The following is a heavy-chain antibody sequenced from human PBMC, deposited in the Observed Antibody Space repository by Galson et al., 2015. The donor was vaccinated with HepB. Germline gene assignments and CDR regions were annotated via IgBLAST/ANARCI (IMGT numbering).Heavy chain of an antibody. CDR1: GFTFSYCG. CDR2: ISYDGNNK. D-gene: IGHD6-6*01. J-gene: IGHJ6*02. V-gene: IGHV3-30*03. CDR3: ARDLIAARPRGYGMDV. Sequence: SLRLSCAASGFTFSYCGMHWFHQAPGKGLEWVAVISYDGNNKYYADSVKGRFTISRDNSKNTLYLQMNSLRAEDTAVYYCARDLIAARPRGYGMDVWGQGTTVTVSS.